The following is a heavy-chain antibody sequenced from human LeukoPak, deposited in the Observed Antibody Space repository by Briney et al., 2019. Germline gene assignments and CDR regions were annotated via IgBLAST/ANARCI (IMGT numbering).Heavy chain of an antibody. CDR1: GGSISSYY. J-gene: IGHJ2*01. CDR2: IYYSGST. Sequence: SETLSLTCTVSGGSISSYYWSWIRQPPGKGLEWIGYIYYSGSTNYNPSLKSRVTISVDTSKNQFSLKLSSVTAADTAVYYCARGSGWYESWYFDLWGRGTLVTVSS. D-gene: IGHD6-13*01. V-gene: IGHV4-59*08. CDR3: ARGSGWYESWYFDL.